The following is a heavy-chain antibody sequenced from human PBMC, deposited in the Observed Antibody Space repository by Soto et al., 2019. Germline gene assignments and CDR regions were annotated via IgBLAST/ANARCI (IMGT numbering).Heavy chain of an antibody. CDR3: ARDLSSGYQTFYFDY. D-gene: IGHD3-22*01. CDR2: TSYDGKS. CDR1: GYLINSGYS. J-gene: IGHJ4*01. V-gene: IGHV4-38-2*02. Sequence: PSETLSLTCKVSGYLINSGYSWGWIRQSPGKGLEWIGCTSYDGKSYYKPSLKSRVVMSVDLANNQFSLRLRSVTAADTAVYYCARDLSSGYQTFYFDYWGQGTPVTVSS.